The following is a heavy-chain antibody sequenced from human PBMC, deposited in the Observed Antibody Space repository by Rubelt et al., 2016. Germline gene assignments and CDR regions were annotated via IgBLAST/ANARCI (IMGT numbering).Heavy chain of an antibody. Sequence: QVQLQQWGAGLLKPSETLSLTCAVYGGSFSGYYWSWIRQPPGKGLEWIGEINHSGSTNYNPSLKSRVTISVDTAENQFSLKLSSVTAADTGVYYCARGGRYYGSGSYRRHNWFDPWGQGTLVTVSS. V-gene: IGHV4-34*01. CDR3: ARGGRYYGSGSYRRHNWFDP. J-gene: IGHJ5*02. CDR2: INHSGST. CDR1: GGSFSGYY. D-gene: IGHD3-10*01.